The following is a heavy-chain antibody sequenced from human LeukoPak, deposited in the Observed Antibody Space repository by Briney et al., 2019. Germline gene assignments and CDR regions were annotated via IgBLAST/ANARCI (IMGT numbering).Heavy chain of an antibody. J-gene: IGHJ6*03. CDR3: ARDRDYGDYLDV. D-gene: IGHD4-17*01. CDR2: ISAYNGKT. CDR1: GYTFTSYG. V-gene: IGHV1-18*01. Sequence: GASVKVSCKASGYTFTSYGISWVRQAPGQGLELMGWISAYNGKTNYAQKVQGRVTMTTDTSTSTAYMELRSLRSDDTAVYYCARDRDYGDYLDVWGPGTTVTVSS.